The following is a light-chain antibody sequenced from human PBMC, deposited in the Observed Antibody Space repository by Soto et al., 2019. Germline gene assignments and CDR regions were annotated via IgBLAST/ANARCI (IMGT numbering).Light chain of an antibody. CDR2: DAS. CDR3: QQYSSFPRT. Sequence: EIVSTQSTATLSLSPGEEAILSGRASQGIGNTLAWYQQKPGQALRLVMYDASSRATGFPDRFSGSGSGTDFTLTISRLEPEDFAVYYCQQYSSFPRTFGQGTKVDIK. V-gene: IGKV3-20*01. J-gene: IGKJ1*01. CDR1: QGIGNT.